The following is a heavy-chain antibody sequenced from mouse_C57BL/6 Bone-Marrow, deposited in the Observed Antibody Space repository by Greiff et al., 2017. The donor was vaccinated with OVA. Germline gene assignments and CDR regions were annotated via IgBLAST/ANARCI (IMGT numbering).Heavy chain of an antibody. CDR3: ANPDGYYLHHV. Sequence: QVQLKESGAELVKPGASVKLSCKASGYTFTSYWMHWVKQRPGQGLEWIGMIHPNSGSTNYNEKFKSKATLTVDKSSSTAYMQLSSLTSEDSAVYYCANPDGYYLHHVWGTGTTVTVSS. CDR1: GYTFTSYW. D-gene: IGHD2-3*01. J-gene: IGHJ1*03. V-gene: IGHV1-64*01. CDR2: IHPNSGST.